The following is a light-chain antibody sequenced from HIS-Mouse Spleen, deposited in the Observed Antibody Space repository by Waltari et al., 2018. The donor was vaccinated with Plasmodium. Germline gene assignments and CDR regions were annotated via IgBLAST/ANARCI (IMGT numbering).Light chain of an antibody. J-gene: IGLJ3*02. CDR3: YSTDSSGNHRV. V-gene: IGLV3-10*01. CDR2: EDN. Sequence: SYELTQPPSVSVSPGQTARITCPGDAFPKKYAYWYQQKSGQAPVLVTYEDNKRPSGIPERFSGSSSGTMATLTISGAQVEDEADYYCYSTDSSGNHRVFGGGTKLTVL. CDR1: AFPKKY.